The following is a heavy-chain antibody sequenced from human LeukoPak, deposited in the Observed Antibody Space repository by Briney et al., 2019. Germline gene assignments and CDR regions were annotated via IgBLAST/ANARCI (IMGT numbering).Heavy chain of an antibody. V-gene: IGHV4-39*07. CDR2: IYYSGST. J-gene: IGHJ4*02. D-gene: IGHD6-13*01. Sequence: SETLSLTCTGAGGSISSSSYYWGWLRQPPGRGLEWIGSIYYSGSTYYNPSLKSRVTISVDTSKNQFSLKLSSVTAADTAVYYCAPSKGNGCSSSCYVSNWGQGTLVTVSS. CDR3: APSKGNGCSSSCYVSN. CDR1: GGSISSSSYY.